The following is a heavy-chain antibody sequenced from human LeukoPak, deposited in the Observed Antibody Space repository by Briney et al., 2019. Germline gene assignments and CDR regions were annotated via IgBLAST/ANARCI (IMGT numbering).Heavy chain of an antibody. CDR1: GYTFIDYY. CDR2: INPNSGGT. Sequence: ASVKVSCKASGYTFIDYYMHWVRQAPGQGLEWMGWINPNSGGTNYAQKFQDRVTMTRDTFISTAYMELSRLRSDDTAVYYCARGITGAYWRFDYWGQGTLVTVSS. J-gene: IGHJ4*02. V-gene: IGHV1-2*02. CDR3: ARGITGAYWRFDY. D-gene: IGHD1-26*01.